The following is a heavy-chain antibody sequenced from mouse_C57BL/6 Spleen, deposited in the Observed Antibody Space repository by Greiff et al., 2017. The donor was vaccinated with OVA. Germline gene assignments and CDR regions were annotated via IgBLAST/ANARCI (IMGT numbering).Heavy chain of an antibody. V-gene: IGHV1-64*01. Sequence: QVQLQQPGAELVKPGASVKMSCKASGYTFTSYWITWVKQRPGQGLEWIGMIHPNSGSTNYNEKFKSKATLTVDKSSSTAYMQLSSLTSEDSAVYYCARGGSYPYFDYWGQGTTLTVSS. CDR3: ARGGSYPYFDY. CDR2: IHPNSGST. CDR1: GYTFTSYW. D-gene: IGHD6-1*01. J-gene: IGHJ2*01.